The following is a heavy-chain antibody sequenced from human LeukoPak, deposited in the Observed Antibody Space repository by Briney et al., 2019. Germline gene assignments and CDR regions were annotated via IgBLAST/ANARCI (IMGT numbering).Heavy chain of an antibody. V-gene: IGHV3-23*01. CDR1: GFTFSSCA. CDR2: LHADSGMT. D-gene: IGHD2-2*01. CDR3: VKDFLHGPHIEPVGSVGPFDY. Sequence: HPGGSLRLSCATSGFTFSSCAMSWVRQAPGKGLEWVSGLHADSGMTYYADSVKGRFTISRDNSKNTLYFQMNSLRAEDTAVYYCVKDFLHGPHIEPVGSVGPFDYWGQGTLVTVSS. J-gene: IGHJ4*02.